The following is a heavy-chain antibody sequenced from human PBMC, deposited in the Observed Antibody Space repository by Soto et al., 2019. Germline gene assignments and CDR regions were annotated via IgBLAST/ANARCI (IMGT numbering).Heavy chain of an antibody. CDR1: GYTFTSYY. J-gene: IGHJ4*02. D-gene: IGHD2-15*01. Sequence: QVQLVQSGAEVKKPGASVKVSCKASGYTFTSYYMHWVRQAPGQGLEWMGIINPSGGSTSYAQKFQGRGTMTRDTSTSIVYMELSSLRSEDTAVYYCARVYCSGGSCYSIDYWGQGTLVTVSS. V-gene: IGHV1-46*03. CDR3: ARVYCSGGSCYSIDY. CDR2: INPSGGST.